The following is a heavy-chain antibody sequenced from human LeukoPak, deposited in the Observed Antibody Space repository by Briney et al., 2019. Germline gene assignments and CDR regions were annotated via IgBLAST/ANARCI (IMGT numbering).Heavy chain of an antibody. V-gene: IGHV4-34*01. J-gene: IGHJ6*02. CDR2: INHRGST. D-gene: IGHD1-1*01. CDR1: GGSFSGYY. CDR3: ARPPKRWLQLGYYYVMDV. Sequence: PSETLSLTCAVYGGSFSGYYWSWIRQPPGKGLEWIGEINHRGSTNYNPSLKSRCTRSVDTSKNQSSPKLSSVTAADTAVYYCARPPKRWLQLGYYYVMDVWGQGTTVTVSS.